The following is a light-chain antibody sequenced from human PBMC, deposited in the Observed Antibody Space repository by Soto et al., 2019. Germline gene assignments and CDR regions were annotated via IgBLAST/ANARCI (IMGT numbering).Light chain of an antibody. CDR1: QSLDIW. CDR3: LQYNSNSRI. Sequence: DIQMTQSPSTLSASVGDRVTISCRASQSLDIWLAWYQQKPGKAPKLLIYKASSLESGVPSRFSGSGSGTDFTLTISSLQPDDFATYYCLQYNSNSRIFGQGTKLEIK. V-gene: IGKV1-5*03. J-gene: IGKJ2*01. CDR2: KAS.